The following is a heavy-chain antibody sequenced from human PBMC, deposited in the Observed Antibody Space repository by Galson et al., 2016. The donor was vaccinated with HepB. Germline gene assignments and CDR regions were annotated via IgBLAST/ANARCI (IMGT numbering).Heavy chain of an antibody. D-gene: IGHD5-24*01. CDR2: IKQDGSEQ. CDR3: ARIRRDGTYGWFDA. CDR1: GFTFSNNW. J-gene: IGHJ5*02. V-gene: IGHV3-7*01. Sequence: SLRLSCAASGFTFSNNWMTWVRQAPGKGLGWVANIKQDGSEQYFVDSVKGRFTIPRDNAKNSLYLQMNNLRAEDTAVYYCARIRRDGTYGWFDAWGQGTLVTVSS.